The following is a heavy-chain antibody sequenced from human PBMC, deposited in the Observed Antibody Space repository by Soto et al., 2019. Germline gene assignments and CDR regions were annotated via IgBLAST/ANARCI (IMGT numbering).Heavy chain of an antibody. CDR2: MSYDGSHT. D-gene: IGHD6-6*01. J-gene: IGHJ4*02. Sequence: QVHLVESGGGVVQPGRSLRLSCAASGFTFSSYTIHWVRQAPGTGLEWVAVMSYDGSHTYYADSVQGRFTISRDNSKNTLYLQMNSLRAEDTAVYYCARGFVGSSSFYYFDYWGQGTLVTVSS. V-gene: IGHV3-30-3*01. CDR1: GFTFSSYT. CDR3: ARGFVGSSSFYYFDY.